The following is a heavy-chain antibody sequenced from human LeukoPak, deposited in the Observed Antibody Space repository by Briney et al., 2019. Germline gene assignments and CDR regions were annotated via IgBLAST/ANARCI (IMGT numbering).Heavy chain of an antibody. CDR2: INHSGST. CDR3: AAPAYCGGDCYPSHFDY. J-gene: IGHJ4*02. V-gene: IGHV4-34*01. CDR1: GGSFSGYY. Sequence: PSETLSLTCAVYGGSFSGYYWSWIRQPPGKGLEWIGEINHSGSTNYNPSLKSRVTISVDTSKNQFSLKLNSVTAADTAVYYCAAPAYCGGDCYPSHFDYWGQGTLVTVSS. D-gene: IGHD2-21*02.